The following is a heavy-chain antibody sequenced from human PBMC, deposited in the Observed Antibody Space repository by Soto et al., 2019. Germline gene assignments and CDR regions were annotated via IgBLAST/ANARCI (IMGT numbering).Heavy chain of an antibody. Sequence: PGGSLRLSCAASGFTFSSYAMSWVRQAPGKGLEWVSAISGSGGSTYYADSVKGRFTISRDNSKNTLYLQMNSLRAEDTAVYYCSKDRVAYVLRFLEWLAIFDYWGQGTLVTVSS. CDR2: ISGSGGST. CDR1: GFTFSSYA. CDR3: SKDRVAYVLRFLEWLAIFDY. D-gene: IGHD3-3*01. V-gene: IGHV3-23*01. J-gene: IGHJ4*02.